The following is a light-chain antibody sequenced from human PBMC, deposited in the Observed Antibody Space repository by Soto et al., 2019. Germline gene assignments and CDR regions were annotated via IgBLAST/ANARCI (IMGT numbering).Light chain of an antibody. Sequence: IGLARSPCTLSLSPGERATLSCRASPSVSSSYLAWYQQKHGQAPRLLIYGASSRATGIPDRLSGSGYGTDFTLTISRMEHEDFAVYYCQQYGSSTWTFGQGTKVDI. J-gene: IGKJ1*01. V-gene: IGKV3-20*01. CDR3: QQYGSSTWT. CDR2: GAS. CDR1: PSVSSSY.